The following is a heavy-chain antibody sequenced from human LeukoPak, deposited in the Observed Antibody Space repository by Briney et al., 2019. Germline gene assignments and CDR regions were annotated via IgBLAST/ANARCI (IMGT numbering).Heavy chain of an antibody. CDR3: AKKHWYSSSWFNGIDI. V-gene: IGHV3-30*18. CDR2: ISYEGNNK. CDR1: GFTSSTYV. D-gene: IGHD6-13*01. J-gene: IGHJ3*02. Sequence: PGGSLRPSCAASGFTSSTYVIHGVRRAPDKGLEWLAAISYEGNNKYYPDSVKGLFTISRDNSKNTLYLQMSSLRAEDTAVYYCAKKHWYSSSWFNGIDIWGQGTMVTVSS.